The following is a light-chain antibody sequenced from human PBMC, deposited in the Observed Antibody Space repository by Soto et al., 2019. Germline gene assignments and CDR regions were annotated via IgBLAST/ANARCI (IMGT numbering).Light chain of an antibody. CDR3: SSYTGSSTLV. J-gene: IGLJ1*01. V-gene: IGLV2-14*01. CDR2: EVS. CDR1: SSDVGGYNY. Sequence: QSALTQPASVSGSPGQSITISCTGTSSDVGGYNYVSWYQQHPGKAPKLMIYEVSNRPSGVSNRFSGSKSGNTASLTISGLQADDEADYYCSSYTGSSTLVFGPGTKLTVL.